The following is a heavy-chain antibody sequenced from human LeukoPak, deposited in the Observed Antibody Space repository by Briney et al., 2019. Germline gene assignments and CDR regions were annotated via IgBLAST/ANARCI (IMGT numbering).Heavy chain of an antibody. Sequence: ASVKVSCKASGYTFTGYYIHWVRRAPGQGLEWMGWINPNSGGTNYAQKFQDRVTMTRDTSISTAYMELSRLGSDDTALYYCARTYYYLSSALDPWGQGTLVTVSS. CDR2: INPNSGGT. V-gene: IGHV1-2*02. J-gene: IGHJ5*02. CDR1: GYTFTGYY. D-gene: IGHD3-22*01. CDR3: ARTYYYLSSALDP.